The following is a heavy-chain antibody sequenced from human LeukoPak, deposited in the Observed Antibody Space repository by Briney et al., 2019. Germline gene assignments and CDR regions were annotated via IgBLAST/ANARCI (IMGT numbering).Heavy chain of an antibody. J-gene: IGHJ5*02. CDR1: GGSISSSNW. D-gene: IGHD2-2*01. CDR2: IYHSGST. V-gene: IGHV4-4*02. CDR3: ARDRLEDCSSTSCYHNWLDP. Sequence: SETLSLTCAVSGGSISSSNWWSWVRQPPGKGLEWIGEIYHSGSTNYNPSLKSRVTISVDKSKNQFSLKLSSVTAADTAVYYCARDRLEDCSSTSCYHNWLDPWGQGTLVTVSS.